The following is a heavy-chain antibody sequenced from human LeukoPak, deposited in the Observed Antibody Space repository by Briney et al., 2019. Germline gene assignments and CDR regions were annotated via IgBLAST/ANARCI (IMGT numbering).Heavy chain of an antibody. CDR1: GFTFSSYA. CDR3: ARVYYGSGSLHYYYYYMDV. CDR2: ISYDGSIN. V-gene: IGHV3-30*04. J-gene: IGHJ6*03. D-gene: IGHD3-10*01. Sequence: PGGSLRLSCAASGFTFSSYAMHWVRQAPGKGLEWVALISYDGSINDYADSVKGRFTISRDNSKNTLYLQMNSLRVDDTAVYYCARVYYGSGSLHYYYYYMDVWGKGTTVTISS.